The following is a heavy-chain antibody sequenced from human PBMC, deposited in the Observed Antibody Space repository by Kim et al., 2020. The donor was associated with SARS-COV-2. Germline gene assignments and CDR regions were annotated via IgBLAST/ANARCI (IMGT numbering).Heavy chain of an antibody. Sequence: VKGRYTRARDNAKNSLYLQMNSLRAEDTAVYYCARSGSSWDYYYYGMDVWGQGTTVTVSS. CDR3: ARSGSSWDYYYYGMDV. V-gene: IGHV3-11*06. D-gene: IGHD6-13*01. J-gene: IGHJ6*02.